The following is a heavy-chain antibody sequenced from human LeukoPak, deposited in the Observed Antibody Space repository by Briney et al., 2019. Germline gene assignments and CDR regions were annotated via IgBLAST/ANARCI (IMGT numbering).Heavy chain of an antibody. J-gene: IGHJ4*02. CDR3: ARASRFLGYSGYDAGGY. CDR2: INPNSGGT. V-gene: IGHV1-2*02. D-gene: IGHD5-12*01. CDR1: GYTLTGYY. Sequence: ASVKVSCKASGYTLTGYYMHWVRQAPGQGLEWMGWINPNSGGTNYAQKFQGRVTMTRDTSISTAYMELSRLRSDDTAVYYCARASRFLGYSGYDAGGYWGQGTLVTVSS.